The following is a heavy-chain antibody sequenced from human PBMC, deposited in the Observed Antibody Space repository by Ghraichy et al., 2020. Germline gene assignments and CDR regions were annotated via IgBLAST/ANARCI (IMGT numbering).Heavy chain of an antibody. Sequence: SETLSLTCAVYGGSFSGYYWSWIRQPPGKGLEWIGEINHSGSTNYNPSLKSRVTISVDTSKNQFSLKLSSVTAADTAVYYCASGLGVRRWLQSPNCFDPWGQGTLVTVSS. V-gene: IGHV4-34*01. CDR1: GGSFSGYY. J-gene: IGHJ5*02. D-gene: IGHD5-24*01. CDR3: ASGLGVRRWLQSPNCFDP. CDR2: INHSGST.